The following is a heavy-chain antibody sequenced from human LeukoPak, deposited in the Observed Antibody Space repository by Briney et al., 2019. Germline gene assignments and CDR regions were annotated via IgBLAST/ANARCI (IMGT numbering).Heavy chain of an antibody. CDR1: GFTFSSYA. V-gene: IGHV3-23*01. J-gene: IGHJ4*02. Sequence: GGSLRLSCAASGFTFSSYAVSWVRQAPGKGLEWVSAISGSGGSTYYADSVKGRFTISRDNSKNTLYLQMNSLRAEDTAVYYCAKDHRKTIYGVLDYWGQGTLVTVSS. CDR3: AKDHRKTIYGVLDY. D-gene: IGHD1/OR15-1a*01. CDR2: ISGSGGST.